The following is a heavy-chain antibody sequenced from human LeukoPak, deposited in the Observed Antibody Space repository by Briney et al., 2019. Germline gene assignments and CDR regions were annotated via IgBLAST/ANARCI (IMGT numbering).Heavy chain of an antibody. V-gene: IGHV1-8*01. Sequence: ASVKVSCKASGYTFTSYDINWVRQATGQGLEWMGWMNPNSGNTGYAQKFQGRVTMTRNTSISTAYMELSSLRSEDTAVYYCARNSFNYGSGSYCWFDPWGQGTLVTVSS. CDR3: ARNSFNYGSGSYCWFDP. D-gene: IGHD3-10*01. CDR1: GYTFTSYD. J-gene: IGHJ5*02. CDR2: MNPNSGNT.